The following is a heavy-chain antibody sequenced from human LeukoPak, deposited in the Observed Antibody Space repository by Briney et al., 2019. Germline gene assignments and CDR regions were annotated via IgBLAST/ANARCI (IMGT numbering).Heavy chain of an antibody. V-gene: IGHV4-34*01. Sequence: SETLSLTCAVYGGSFSGYYWSWIRQPPGKGLEWIGEINHSGSTNYNPSLKSRVTISVDTSKNQFFLKLSSVTATDTAVYYCARLHRRHLWYYYGMDVWGQGTTVTVSS. CDR2: INHSGST. J-gene: IGHJ6*02. CDR3: ARLHRRHLWYYYGMDV. D-gene: IGHD2-21*01. CDR1: GGSFSGYY.